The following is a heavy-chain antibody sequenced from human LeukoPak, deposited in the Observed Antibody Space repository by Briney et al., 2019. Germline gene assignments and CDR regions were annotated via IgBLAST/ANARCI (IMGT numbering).Heavy chain of an antibody. Sequence: GGSLRLSCAASGFTFSSYWMHWVRQAPGKGLVWVSRINSDGSGTTYADSVKGRFTISRDNAKNTLYLQMNSLRAEDTAVYYCAKDSGGWPVGYWGQGTLVTVSS. V-gene: IGHV3-74*01. CDR3: AKDSGGWPVGY. CDR2: INSDGSGT. CDR1: GFTFSSYW. D-gene: IGHD6-19*01. J-gene: IGHJ4*02.